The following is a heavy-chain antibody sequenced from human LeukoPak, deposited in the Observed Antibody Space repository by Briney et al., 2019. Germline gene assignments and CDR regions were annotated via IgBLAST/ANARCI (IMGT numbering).Heavy chain of an antibody. V-gene: IGHV1-46*01. D-gene: IGHD3-3*01. CDR1: GYTFTSYY. J-gene: IGHJ4*02. CDR2: INPSGGST. CDR3: ASLGRYDFWSGSFDS. Sequence: GASVKVSCKASGYTFTSYYMHWGRQAPGQGLEWMGIINPSGGSTSYAQKFQGRVTMTRDMSTSTVYMELSSLRSEDTAVYYCASLGRYDFWSGSFDSWGQGTLVTVSS.